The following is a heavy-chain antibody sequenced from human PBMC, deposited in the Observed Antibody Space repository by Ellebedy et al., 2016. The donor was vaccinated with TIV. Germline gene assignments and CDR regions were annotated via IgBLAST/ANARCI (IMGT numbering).Heavy chain of an antibody. CDR2: ISGGGGST. Sequence: LSLTCAASGFSFSSYSMNWVRQAPGKGLEWVSAISGGGGSTYYADSVKGRFTISRDNSKNTLYLQMNSLRAEDTAVYYCVVVTVHYWGQGTLVTVSS. CDR3: VVVTVHY. V-gene: IGHV3-23*01. J-gene: IGHJ4*02. D-gene: IGHD2-21*02. CDR1: GFSFSSYS.